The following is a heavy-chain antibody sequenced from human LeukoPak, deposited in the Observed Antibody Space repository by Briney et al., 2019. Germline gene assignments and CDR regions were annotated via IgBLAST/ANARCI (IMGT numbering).Heavy chain of an antibody. CDR3: AQARGDTNWTFDY. V-gene: IGHV3-23*01. D-gene: IGHD1-1*01. CDR1: EFTFSNSA. CDR2: ITVSGGDT. J-gene: IGHJ4*02. Sequence: PGGSLRPSCAASEFTFSNSAMSWVRQAPGKGLEWVSVITVSGGDTQSAESVKGRFTISRDNSRNTLYLQMNSLRADDTAIYYCAQARGDTNWTFDYWGQGALVTVSS.